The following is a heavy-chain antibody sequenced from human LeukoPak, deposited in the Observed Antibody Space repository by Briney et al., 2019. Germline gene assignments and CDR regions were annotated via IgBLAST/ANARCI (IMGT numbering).Heavy chain of an antibody. J-gene: IGHJ4*02. CDR3: ARDLEPQNYDYVWGSYRYYLDY. CDR1: GYTFTSYD. V-gene: IGHV1-8*01. D-gene: IGHD3-16*02. CDR2: MNPNSGNT. Sequence: ASVKVSCKASGYTFTSYDINWVRQATGQGLEWMGWMNPNSGNTGYAQKFQGRVTMTRNTSISTAYMELSSLRSEDTAVYYCARDLEPQNYDYVWGSYRYYLDYWGQGTLVTVSS.